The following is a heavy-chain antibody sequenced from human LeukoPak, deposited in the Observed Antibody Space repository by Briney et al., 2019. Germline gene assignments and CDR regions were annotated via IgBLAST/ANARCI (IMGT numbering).Heavy chain of an antibody. Sequence: SETLSLTCTVSGGSISSSSYYWGWIRQPPGKGLEWIVSIYYSGSNYYNPSLKSRVTISVDTSKNQFSLKLSSVTAADTAVYYCARLRYYDFWSGYIYWGQGTLVTVSS. D-gene: IGHD3-3*01. CDR2: IYYSGSN. CDR3: ARLRYYDFWSGYIY. CDR1: GGSISSSSYY. V-gene: IGHV4-39*01. J-gene: IGHJ4*02.